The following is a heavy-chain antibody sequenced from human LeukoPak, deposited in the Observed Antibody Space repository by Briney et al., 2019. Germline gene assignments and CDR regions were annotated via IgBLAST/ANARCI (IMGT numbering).Heavy chain of an antibody. CDR3: ARQIGNWFDP. CDR1: GFTSSSYA. CDR2: ISYDGSNK. D-gene: IGHD2/OR15-2a*01. Sequence: GRSLRLSCAASGFTSSSYAMHWVRQAPGKGLEWVAVISYDGSNKYYADSVKGRFTISRDNSKNTLYLQMNSLRAEDTAVYYCARQIGNWFDPWGQGTLVTVFS. V-gene: IGHV3-30-3*01. J-gene: IGHJ5*02.